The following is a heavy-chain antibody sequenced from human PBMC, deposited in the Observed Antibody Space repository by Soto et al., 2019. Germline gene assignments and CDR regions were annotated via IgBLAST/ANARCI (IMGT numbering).Heavy chain of an antibody. Sequence: GESLKIPCKGSGYNFATDCIGWVRQMPGKGLECMGIIYPGDSDTRYSPSFQGQVTISADKSTSTAYLQWSSLKASDTAMYYCAGRGRELGDLNECWGRGTLVTGSS. CDR2: IYPGDSDT. D-gene: IGHD1-26*01. J-gene: IGHJ4*02. CDR1: GYNFATDC. CDR3: AGRGRELGDLNEC. V-gene: IGHV5-51*01.